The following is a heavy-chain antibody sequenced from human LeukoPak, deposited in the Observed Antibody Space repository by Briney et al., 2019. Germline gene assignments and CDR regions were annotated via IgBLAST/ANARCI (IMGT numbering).Heavy chain of an antibody. Sequence: GRSLRLSCAASGFTFDDYAMHWVRQAPGKGLGWVSGISWNSGSIGYADSVKGRFTISRDNAKNSLYLQMNSLRAEDTALYYCAKEGYCSSTSCPLGYWGQGTLVTVSS. CDR3: AKEGYCSSTSCPLGY. V-gene: IGHV3-9*01. J-gene: IGHJ4*02. CDR1: GFTFDDYA. CDR2: ISWNSGSI. D-gene: IGHD2-2*01.